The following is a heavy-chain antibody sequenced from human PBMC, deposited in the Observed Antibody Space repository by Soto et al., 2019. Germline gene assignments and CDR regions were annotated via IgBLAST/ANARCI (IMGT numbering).Heavy chain of an antibody. CDR3: ARGVRLHFDN. D-gene: IGHD4-17*01. CDR1: GFSFSPYA. Sequence: EVHLLESGGSLVQPGGSLRLSCAASGFSFSPYAMSWVRQAPGKGLEWVSGISGSGNKTYYADSVKGRFTISRDNSKDTLYLQMNSLRAEDTASYYCARGVRLHFDNWGQGTLVTVSS. CDR2: ISGSGNKT. V-gene: IGHV3-23*01. J-gene: IGHJ4*02.